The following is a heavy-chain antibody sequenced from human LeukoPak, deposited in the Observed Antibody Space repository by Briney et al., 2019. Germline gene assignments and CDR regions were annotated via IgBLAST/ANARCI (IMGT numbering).Heavy chain of an antibody. V-gene: IGHV4-4*07. CDR2: ISSTGST. J-gene: IGHJ4*02. D-gene: IGHD3-10*02. CDR1: SFSISRDY. Sequence: PSETLSLTCTVSSFSISRDYWTWIRQPAGKELEWIWLISSTGSTNYNPSLNSRVTMSVDTATNQFSLKLSSVTAADTAVYFCARGLLTYYYARDGPPPSLNYYFDYWGLGIQVTVSS. CDR3: ARGLLTYYYARDGPPPSLNYYFDY.